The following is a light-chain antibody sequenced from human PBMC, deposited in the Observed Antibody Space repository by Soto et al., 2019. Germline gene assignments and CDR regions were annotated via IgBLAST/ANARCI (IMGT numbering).Light chain of an antibody. J-gene: IGKJ4*01. Sequence: EVVLTQSPGTLSLSPGERATFSCRASESISSSYVAWYQQKPGRTPRLLICCPSTRAAGVPERFSASGSETDFTLTIARVEPDDSAVYYCQQFHFPPLNFGGGTKLEIK. CDR1: ESISSSY. CDR3: QQFHFPPLN. V-gene: IGKV3-20*01. CDR2: CPS.